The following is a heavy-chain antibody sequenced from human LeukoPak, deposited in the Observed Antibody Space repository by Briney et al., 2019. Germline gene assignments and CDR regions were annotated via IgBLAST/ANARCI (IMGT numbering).Heavy chain of an antibody. V-gene: IGHV3-23*01. J-gene: IGHJ4*02. Sequence: GGSLRLSCAVSGFTLDSFAMHWVRQAPGKGLEWVSAISGSADSTYYADSVKGRFTISRDNSKNTLYLQMNSLRAEDTAVYYCAKDQRRGYCSSTSCYIDYWGQGTLVTVSS. CDR1: GFTLDSFA. D-gene: IGHD2-2*02. CDR2: ISGSADST. CDR3: AKDQRRGYCSSTSCYIDY.